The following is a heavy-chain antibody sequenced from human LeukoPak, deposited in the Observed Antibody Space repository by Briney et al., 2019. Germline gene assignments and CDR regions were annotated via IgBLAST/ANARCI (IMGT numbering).Heavy chain of an antibody. CDR3: AKWGDYDILTGYYVSDF. J-gene: IGHJ4*02. D-gene: IGHD3-9*01. Sequence: GASLRLSYAASGFTFRNYAMSWVRQAPGKGLEWVSAITGSGDTTYYADSVKGRFTISRDNSKNTLYVEMNTLRAEDTAVYYCAKWGDYDILTGYYVSDFWGQGTLVTVSS. CDR1: GFTFRNYA. CDR2: ITGSGDTT. V-gene: IGHV3-23*01.